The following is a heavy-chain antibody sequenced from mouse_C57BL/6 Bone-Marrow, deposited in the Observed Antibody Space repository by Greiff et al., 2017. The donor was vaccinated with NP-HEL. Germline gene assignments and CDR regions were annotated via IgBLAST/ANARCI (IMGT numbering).Heavy chain of an antibody. CDR1: GFSFTTYA. CDR3: VSDYYGSSYPGYFDY. D-gene: IGHD1-1*01. J-gene: IGHJ2*01. Sequence: DVLLVESGGGLVQPKGSLKLSCAASGFSFTTYAMHWVRQAPGQGLEWVARIRSKSNNYATYYDDSVKDRFTISRDDSESMLYLQMNTLKTEDTAMYYCVSDYYGSSYPGYFDYWGQGTTLTVSS. CDR2: IRSKSNNYAT. V-gene: IGHV10-1*01.